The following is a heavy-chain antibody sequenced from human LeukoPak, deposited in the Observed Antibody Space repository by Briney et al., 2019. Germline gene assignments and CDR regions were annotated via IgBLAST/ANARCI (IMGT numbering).Heavy chain of an antibody. D-gene: IGHD2-2*01. CDR2: INPNSGGT. Sequence: ASVKVSCKASGYTFTGYYMHWVRQAPGQGLEWMGWINPNSGGTNYAQKFQGRVTMTRDTSISTAYMELSRLRSDGTAVYCSTRYIVVVPAAPNFDYWRQRTLVTVFS. J-gene: IGHJ4*02. CDR1: GYTFTGYY. V-gene: IGHV1-2*02. CDR3: TRYIVVVPAAPNFDY.